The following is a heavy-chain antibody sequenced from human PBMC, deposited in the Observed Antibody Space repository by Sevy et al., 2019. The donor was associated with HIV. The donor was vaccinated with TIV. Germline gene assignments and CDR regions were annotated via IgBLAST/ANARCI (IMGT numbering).Heavy chain of an antibody. Sequence: GGSLRLSCAASGFIFSDYWMTWVRQAPGKGLEWVATIRLDGSARYYASSVKGRFTISRDNAKNSLYLQMNSLRAEDTAVYYCAREDGSRQYFQYWGQGTLVTVSS. CDR2: IRLDGSAR. D-gene: IGHD6-13*01. V-gene: IGHV3-7*01. CDR1: GFIFSDYW. CDR3: AREDGSRQYFQY. J-gene: IGHJ1*01.